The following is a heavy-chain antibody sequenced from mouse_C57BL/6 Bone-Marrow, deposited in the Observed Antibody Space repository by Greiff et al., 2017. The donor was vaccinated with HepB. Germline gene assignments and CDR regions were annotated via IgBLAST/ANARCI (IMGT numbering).Heavy chain of an antibody. CDR1: GYTFTSYW. J-gene: IGHJ2*01. D-gene: IGHD1-1*01. CDR2: IDPSDSYT. V-gene: IGHV1-69*01. Sequence: QVQLQQPGAELVMPGASVKLSCKASGYTFTSYWMHWVKQRPGQGLEWIGEIDPSDSYTNYNQKFKGKSTLTVDKSSSTAYMQLRSLTSEDSAVYYCARTVSFDYWGQGTTLTVSS. CDR3: ARTVSFDY.